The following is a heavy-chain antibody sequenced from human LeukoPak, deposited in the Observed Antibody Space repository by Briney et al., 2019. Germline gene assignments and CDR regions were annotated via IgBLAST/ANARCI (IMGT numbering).Heavy chain of an antibody. J-gene: IGHJ4*02. D-gene: IGHD6-6*01. CDR3: ARIEYSSSCDY. V-gene: IGHV4-59*12. Sequence: SPSETLSLTCTVSGVSISSYYWSWIRQPPGKGLEWIGYIYYSGSTNYNPSLESRVTISVDTSKNQFSLKLSFVTAADTAVYYCARIEYSSSCDYWGQGTLVTVSS. CDR2: IYYSGST. CDR1: GVSISSYY.